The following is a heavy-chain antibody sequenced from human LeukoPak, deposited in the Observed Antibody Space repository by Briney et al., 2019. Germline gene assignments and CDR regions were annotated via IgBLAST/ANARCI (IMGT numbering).Heavy chain of an antibody. V-gene: IGHV4-30-2*01. CDR1: GDSISSGDYS. J-gene: IGHJ4*02. Sequence: PSETLSLTCTVSGDSISSGDYSWNWIRRPPGKNLEWIAYIYHSGSTNYNLSLKSRVIMSVDRSKNQFSLKLSSVTAADTAVYYCARGSSYYDSSGYYSNPLNFDYWGQGILVTVSS. CDR3: ARGSSYYDSSGYYSNPLNFDY. CDR2: IYHSGST. D-gene: IGHD3-22*01.